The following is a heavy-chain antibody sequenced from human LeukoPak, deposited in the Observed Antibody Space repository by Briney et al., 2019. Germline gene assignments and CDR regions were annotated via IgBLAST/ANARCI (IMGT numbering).Heavy chain of an antibody. CDR1: GYPFTGYY. J-gene: IGHJ4*02. D-gene: IGHD5-12*01. CDR3: ARTSGYDFGTDFDY. V-gene: IGHV1-2*02. Sequence: ASVKVSCKASGYPFTGYYLHWVRQAPGQGLGWMGGINPDSGGTDYEQKFQGRVTMTRDTSISTAYMELSRLRSDDTAVYYCARTSGYDFGTDFDYWGQGTLVTVSS. CDR2: INPDSGGT.